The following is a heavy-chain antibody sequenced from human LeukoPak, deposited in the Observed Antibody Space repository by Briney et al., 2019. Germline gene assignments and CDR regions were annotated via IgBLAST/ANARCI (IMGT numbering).Heavy chain of an antibody. V-gene: IGHV1-2*02. J-gene: IGHJ4*02. CDR1: GYTFTGYY. CDR3: ARDGQQLVRTASY. Sequence: ASVKVSCKASGYTFTGYYMHWVRQAPGQGLEWMGWINPNSGGTNYAQKFQGRVTMTRDTSISTAYMELSGLRSDDTAVYYCARDGQQLVRTASYWGQGTLVTVSS. CDR2: INPNSGGT. D-gene: IGHD6-13*01.